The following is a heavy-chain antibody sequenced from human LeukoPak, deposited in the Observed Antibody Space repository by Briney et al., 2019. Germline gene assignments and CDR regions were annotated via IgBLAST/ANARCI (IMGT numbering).Heavy chain of an antibody. CDR2: ISSSSSTI. D-gene: IGHD3-10*01. J-gene: IGHJ4*02. CDR3: ATGRRVRGVLNFDY. V-gene: IGHV3-48*01. Sequence: GGSLRLSCAASGFTFSSYSMNWVRQAPGKGLEWVSYISSSSSTIYYADSVEGRFTISRDNAKNSLYLQMNSLRAEDTAVYYCATGRRVRGVLNFDYWGQGTLVTVSS. CDR1: GFTFSSYS.